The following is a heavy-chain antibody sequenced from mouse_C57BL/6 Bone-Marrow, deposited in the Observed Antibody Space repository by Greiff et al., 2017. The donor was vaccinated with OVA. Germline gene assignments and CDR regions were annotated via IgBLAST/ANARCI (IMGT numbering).Heavy chain of an antibody. Sequence: VKLQESGAELVRPGASVKLSCKASGYTFTDYYINWVKQRPGQGLEWIARIYPGSGNTYYNEKFKGKATLTAEKSSSTAYMQLSSLTSEDSAVYFCARWNYAMDYWGQGTSVTVSS. CDR1: GYTFTDYY. V-gene: IGHV1-76*01. CDR2: IYPGSGNT. CDR3: ARWNYAMDY. J-gene: IGHJ4*01.